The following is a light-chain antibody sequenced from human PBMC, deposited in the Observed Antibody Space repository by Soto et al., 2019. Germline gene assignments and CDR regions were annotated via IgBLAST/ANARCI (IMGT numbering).Light chain of an antibody. V-gene: IGKV3-11*01. CDR3: QQRSNWPPIT. CDR1: QSIASH. J-gene: IGKJ5*01. Sequence: EIVFTQSPVTLSFFPVDRATLSCRASQSIASHLAWYQQKPGQAPRLLIYDASNRATGIPARFSGSGSGTDFTLTISSLEPEDFAVYYCQQRSNWPPITFGQGTRLEIK. CDR2: DAS.